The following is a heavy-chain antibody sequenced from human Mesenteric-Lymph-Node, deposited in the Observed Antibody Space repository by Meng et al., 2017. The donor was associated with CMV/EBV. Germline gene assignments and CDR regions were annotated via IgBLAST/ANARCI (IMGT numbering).Heavy chain of an antibody. J-gene: IGHJ4*02. CDR1: GFTFSSYW. D-gene: IGHD6-6*01. CDR2: IKQDGSEK. V-gene: IGHV3-7*01. CDR3: ARDRVMYTSSADFDY. Sequence: SGAASGFTFSSYWMSWVRQAPGKRLEWVANIKQDGSEKYYVDSVKGRFTISRDNAKNSLYLQMNSLRAEDTAVYYCARDRVMYTSSADFDYWGQGTLVTVS.